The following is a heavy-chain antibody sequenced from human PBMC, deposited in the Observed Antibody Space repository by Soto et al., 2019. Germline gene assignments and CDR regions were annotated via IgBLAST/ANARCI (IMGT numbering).Heavy chain of an antibody. D-gene: IGHD6-13*01. J-gene: IGHJ4*02. CDR1: GGSISSGGYY. CDR2: IYYSGST. CDR3: ARGGIAAAAPPDY. V-gene: IGHV4-31*03. Sequence: QVQLQESGPGLVKPSQTLSLTCTVSGGSISSGGYYWSWIRQHPGKGLEWIGYIYYSGSTYYTPSLKSRVTLSVDTSKNQSSLKLSSVTAADTAVYYCARGGIAAAAPPDYWGQGTLVTVSS.